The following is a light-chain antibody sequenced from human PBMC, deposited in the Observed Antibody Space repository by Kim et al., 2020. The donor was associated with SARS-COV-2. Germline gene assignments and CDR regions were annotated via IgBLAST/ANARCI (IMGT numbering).Light chain of an antibody. V-gene: IGKV3-20*01. Sequence: SPGERATLSCRASQSVSSSYLAWYQQKPGQAPRLLIYGASSRATGIPDRFSGSESGTDFTLTISRLEPEDFAVYYCQQYDSSPRTFGQGTKVDIK. CDR3: QQYDSSPRT. CDR1: QSVSSSY. CDR2: GAS. J-gene: IGKJ1*01.